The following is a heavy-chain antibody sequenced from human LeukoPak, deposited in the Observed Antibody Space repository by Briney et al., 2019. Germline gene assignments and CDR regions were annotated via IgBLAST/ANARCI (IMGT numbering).Heavy chain of an antibody. CDR1: GFTFSSYS. D-gene: IGHD6-13*01. CDR3: ARVVNSSWYYFDY. CDR2: ISSSSSYI. Sequence: GGSLRLSCAASGFTFSSYSMNWVRQAPGKGLEWVSSISSSSSYIYYADSVKGRFTISRDNAKNSLYLQMSSLRAEDTAVYYCARVVNSSWYYFDYWGQGTLVTVSS. J-gene: IGHJ4*02. V-gene: IGHV3-21*01.